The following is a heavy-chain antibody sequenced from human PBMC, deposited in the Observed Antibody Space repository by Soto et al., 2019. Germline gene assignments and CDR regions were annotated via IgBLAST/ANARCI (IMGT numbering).Heavy chain of an antibody. CDR2: IYYDGRA. Sequence: QVRLQESGPGLVKPSETLALTCTVSGGSINTADYYWIWIRQSPVNGLEWIVNIYYDGRAYFIPSLRIRPSASIDTSNNPFSLILSSVTDADTGVYYCARRFRDTDQYYNRFDPWGQGTLVTVSS. J-gene: IGHJ5*02. V-gene: IGHV4-30-4*01. CDR1: GGSINTADYY. CDR3: ARRFRDTDQYYNRFDP. D-gene: IGHD3-10*01.